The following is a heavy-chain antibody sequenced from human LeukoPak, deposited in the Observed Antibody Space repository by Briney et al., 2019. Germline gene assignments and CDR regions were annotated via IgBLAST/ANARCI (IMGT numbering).Heavy chain of an antibody. V-gene: IGHV3-30*18. D-gene: IGHD3-9*01. CDR2: ISYDGSNK. CDR1: GFTFSSYG. Sequence: GGSLRLSCAASGFTFSSYGMHWVRQAPGKGLEWVAVISYDGSNKYYADSVKGRFTISRDNSKNTLYLQMNSQRAEDTAVYYCAKTYYDILTGYFGGVGLDYWGQGTLVTVSS. CDR3: AKTYYDILTGYFGGVGLDY. J-gene: IGHJ4*02.